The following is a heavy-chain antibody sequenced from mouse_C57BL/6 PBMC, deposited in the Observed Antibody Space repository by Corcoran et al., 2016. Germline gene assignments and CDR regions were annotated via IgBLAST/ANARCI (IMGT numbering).Heavy chain of an antibody. J-gene: IGHJ4*01. V-gene: IGHV1-76*01. CDR2: IYPGSGNT. CDR1: GYTFTDYY. CDR3: AREGYYYGSSPFYAMDY. D-gene: IGHD1-1*01. Sequence: QVQLKQSGAELVRPGASVKLSCKASGYTFTDYYINWVKQRPGQGLEWIARIYPGSGNTYYNEKFKGKATLTAEKSSSTAYMQLSSLTSEDSAVYFCAREGYYYGSSPFYAMDYWGQGTSVTVSS.